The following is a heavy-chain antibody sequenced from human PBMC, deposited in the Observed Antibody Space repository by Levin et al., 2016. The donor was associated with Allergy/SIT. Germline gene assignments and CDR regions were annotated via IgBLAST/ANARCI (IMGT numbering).Heavy chain of an antibody. CDR3: ARDTSSGWYDY. CDR2: INHSGST. J-gene: IGHJ4*02. V-gene: IGHV4-34*01. Sequence: SETLSLTCAVYGGSFSGYYWSWIRQPPGKGLEWIGEINHSGSTNYNPSLKSRVTISVDTSKNQFSLKLSSVTAADTAVYYCARDTSSGWYDYWGQGTLVTVSS. CDR1: GGSFSGYY. D-gene: IGHD6-19*01.